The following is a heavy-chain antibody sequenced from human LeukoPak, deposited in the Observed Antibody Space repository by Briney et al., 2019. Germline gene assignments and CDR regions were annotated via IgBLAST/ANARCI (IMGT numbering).Heavy chain of an antibody. CDR3: TRDPAFGELLFSY. V-gene: IGHV3-49*03. CDR1: GFTFGDYA. D-gene: IGHD3-10*01. Sequence: PGGSLRLSCTAPGFTFGDYAMSWFRQAPGKGLEWVGFIRSKAYGGTTEYAASVKGRFTISRDDSKSIAYLQMNSLKTEDTAVCYCTRDPAFGELLFSYWGQGTLVTVSS. J-gene: IGHJ4*02. CDR2: IRSKAYGGTT.